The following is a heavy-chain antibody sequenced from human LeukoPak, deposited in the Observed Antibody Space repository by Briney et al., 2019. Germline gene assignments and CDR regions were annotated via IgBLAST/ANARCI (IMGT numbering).Heavy chain of an antibody. Sequence: PGRSLRLSCAASGFIFSNYAMHWVRQAPGKGLEWVAVISYDGSNKYYADSVKGRFTISRDNSKNTLFLQMNSLRAEDTAVYYCAKDLGEERGAFDIWGQGTMVTVSS. CDR2: ISYDGSNK. J-gene: IGHJ3*02. CDR3: AKDLGEERGAFDI. V-gene: IGHV3-30-3*01. D-gene: IGHD1-1*01. CDR1: GFIFSNYA.